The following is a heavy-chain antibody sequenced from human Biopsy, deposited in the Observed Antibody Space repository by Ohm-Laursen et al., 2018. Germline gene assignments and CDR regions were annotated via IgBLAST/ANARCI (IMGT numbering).Heavy chain of an antibody. V-gene: IGHV3-7*01. CDR3: ARARSSGRLRYHFDY. J-gene: IGHJ4*02. Sequence: SLRLSCTASGFTFSDYWMGWVRQAPGKGLEWVANIKQDGNEKYYVDSVMGRFTISRDNGKNSLYLQMNSLRAEDTAVYYCARARSSGRLRYHFDYWGQGTLVTVSS. CDR2: IKQDGNEK. CDR1: GFTFSDYW. D-gene: IGHD1-26*01.